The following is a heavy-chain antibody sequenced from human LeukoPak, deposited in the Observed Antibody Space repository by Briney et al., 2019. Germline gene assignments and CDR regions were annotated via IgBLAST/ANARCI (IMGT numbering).Heavy chain of an antibody. Sequence: PSETLSLTCTVSGGYISGFYWSWIRQPPGKGLEWIGYIYYSGSTNYNPSLKSRVTISVDTSKNQFSLKLSSVTAADTAVYYCARAVEMATFDAFDIWGQGTMVTVSS. V-gene: IGHV4-59*01. J-gene: IGHJ3*02. D-gene: IGHD5-24*01. CDR2: IYYSGST. CDR1: GGYISGFY. CDR3: ARAVEMATFDAFDI.